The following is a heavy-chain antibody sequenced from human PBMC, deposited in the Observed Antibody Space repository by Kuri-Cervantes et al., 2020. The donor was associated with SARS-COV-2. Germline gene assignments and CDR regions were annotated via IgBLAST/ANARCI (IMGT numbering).Heavy chain of an antibody. CDR1: GFTFSSYG. J-gene: IGHJ4*02. CDR3: AKDQSARYYDSSGLFDY. Sequence: GGSLRLSCAASGFTFSSYGMHWVRQAPGKGLEWVAVISYDGSNKYYADSVKGRFTISRDNSKNTLYLQMNSLRAEDTAVYYCAKDQSARYYDSSGLFDYWGQGTPVTVSS. D-gene: IGHD3-22*01. CDR2: ISYDGSNK. V-gene: IGHV3-30*18.